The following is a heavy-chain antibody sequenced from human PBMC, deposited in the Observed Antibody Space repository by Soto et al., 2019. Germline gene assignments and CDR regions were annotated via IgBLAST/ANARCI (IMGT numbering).Heavy chain of an antibody. Sequence: QVQLQESGPGLVKPSQTLSLTCTVSGGSINTGGYYWGWIRHLPGEGLEWIGHIFYTGTAYYNPSLRSRVTVLIDTSANQFSLHMYSVTAADTAMYYCARRLDDTPETFFNWFDPWGQGILVTVSS. CDR2: IFYTGTA. CDR3: ARRLDDTPETFFNWFDP. J-gene: IGHJ5*02. CDR1: GGSINTGGYY. V-gene: IGHV4-31*03. D-gene: IGHD2-15*01.